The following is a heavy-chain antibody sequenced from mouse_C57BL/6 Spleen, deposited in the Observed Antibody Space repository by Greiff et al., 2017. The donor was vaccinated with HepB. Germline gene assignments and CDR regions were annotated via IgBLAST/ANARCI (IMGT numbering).Heavy chain of an antibody. V-gene: IGHV1-15*01. CDR2: IDPETGGT. CDR3: TRSDSSGYHPDY. D-gene: IGHD3-2*02. CDR1: GYTFTDYE. J-gene: IGHJ2*01. Sequence: QVQLKQSGAELVRPGASVTLSCKASGYTFTDYEMHWVKQTPVHGLEWIGAIDPETGGTAYNQKFKGKAILTADKSSSTAYMELRSLTSEDSAVYYCTRSDSSGYHPDYWGQGTTLTVSS.